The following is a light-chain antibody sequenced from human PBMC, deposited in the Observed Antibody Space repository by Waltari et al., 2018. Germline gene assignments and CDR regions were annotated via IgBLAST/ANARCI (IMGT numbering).Light chain of an antibody. CDR3: SSYTSSNTYYV. Sequence: QSALTQPASVSGSPGQSITISCTGTSSDVGGYNYVSWYQHHPGNAPKLMIYEVSNRPSGVSTRFSASKSGNTTSLTISGLQAEDEADYHCSSYTSSNTYYVFGTGTKVTVL. CDR2: EVS. V-gene: IGLV2-14*01. J-gene: IGLJ1*01. CDR1: SSDVGGYNY.